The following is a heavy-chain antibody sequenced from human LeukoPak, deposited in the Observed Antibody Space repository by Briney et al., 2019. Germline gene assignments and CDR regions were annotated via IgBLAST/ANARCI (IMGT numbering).Heavy chain of an antibody. CDR1: GYTFTAYY. CDR2: INPNSGGT. CDR3: ARGIGSGSYGRFDP. J-gene: IGHJ5*02. D-gene: IGHD3-10*01. V-gene: IGHV1-2*02. Sequence: AAVKVSCKASGYTFTAYYMHWVRQAPGQGLEWMGWINPNSGGTNYAQTFQGRVTMTRDPSISTSYMELSRLTSDDTAVYYCARGIGSGSYGRFDPWGQGTLVTVSS.